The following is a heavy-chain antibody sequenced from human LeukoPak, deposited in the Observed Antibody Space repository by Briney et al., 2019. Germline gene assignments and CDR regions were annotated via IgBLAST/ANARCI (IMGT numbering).Heavy chain of an antibody. CDR3: ARRPYSSSSYYFDY. D-gene: IGHD2-2*01. CDR2: IYYSGST. Sequence: PSETLSLTCTVSGGSISSYYWSWIRQPPGKGLEWIGYIYYSGSTNYNPSLKSRVTISVDTSKNQFSLKLSSVTAADTAVYYCARRPYSSSSYYFDYWGQGTLVTVSS. CDR1: GGSISSYY. J-gene: IGHJ4*02. V-gene: IGHV4-59*08.